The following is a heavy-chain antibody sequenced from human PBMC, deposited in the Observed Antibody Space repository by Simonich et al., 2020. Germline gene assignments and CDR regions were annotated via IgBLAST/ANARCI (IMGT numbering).Heavy chain of an antibody. CDR1: GGSFSGYY. D-gene: IGHD6-13*01. CDR2: INHSENN. Sequence: QVQLQQWGAGLLKPSETLSLTCAVYGGSFSGYYWSRFRQPPGKGLDGIGEINHSENNHDNPSLKSRVTISVDTSKNQFSLKLSSVTAADTAVYYCARGLRVAAAGTAFQHWGQGTLVTVSS. V-gene: IGHV4-34*01. J-gene: IGHJ1*01. CDR3: ARGLRVAAAGTAFQH.